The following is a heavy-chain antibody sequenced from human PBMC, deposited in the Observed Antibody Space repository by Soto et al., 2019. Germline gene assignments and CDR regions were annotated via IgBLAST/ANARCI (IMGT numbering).Heavy chain of an antibody. CDR3: GKVLIGATRHADVDS. CDR1: GVSLNSGHYY. V-gene: IGHV4-39*01. Sequence: QVQLQESGPGLLEPLETLSLTCSVSGVSLNSGHYYWVWVRQSPGKGLAWIASVYYDESTYYNPSLKSRVTISIDKPRNQFSLTLKSVTAAVTAVYYCGKVLIGATRHADVDSWGQGARVTVSS. D-gene: IGHD2-15*01. CDR2: VYYDEST. J-gene: IGHJ4*02.